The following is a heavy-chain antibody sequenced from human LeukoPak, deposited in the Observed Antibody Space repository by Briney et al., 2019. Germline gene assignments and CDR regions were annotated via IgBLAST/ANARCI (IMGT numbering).Heavy chain of an antibody. J-gene: IGHJ4*02. D-gene: IGHD1-1*01. CDR1: GFGFRTYW. Sequence: GGSLRLSCAASGFGFRTYWMTWVRQTPGRGLEWVAYINPDGSEKDYVDSVKGRFTVSRDNAENSLSLQMNSLRADDTAVYYCARGCWKMVSWGQGTLVTVSS. V-gene: IGHV3-7*05. CDR2: INPDGSEK. CDR3: ARGCWKMVS.